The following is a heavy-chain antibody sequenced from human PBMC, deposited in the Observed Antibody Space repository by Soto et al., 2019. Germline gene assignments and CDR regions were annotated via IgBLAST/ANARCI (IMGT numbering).Heavy chain of an antibody. CDR1: GFTFSSYA. V-gene: IGHV3-30*18. D-gene: IGHD1-26*01. Sequence: QVQLVESGGGVVQPGRSLRLSCAASGFTFSSYAMHWVRQAPGKGLEWVAVISYDGSNKYYADSVKGRFTISRDNSKNTLYLQMNSLRAEDTAVYYCAKDRPSGSYEYYFDYWGQGTLVTVSS. CDR3: AKDRPSGSYEYYFDY. J-gene: IGHJ4*02. CDR2: ISYDGSNK.